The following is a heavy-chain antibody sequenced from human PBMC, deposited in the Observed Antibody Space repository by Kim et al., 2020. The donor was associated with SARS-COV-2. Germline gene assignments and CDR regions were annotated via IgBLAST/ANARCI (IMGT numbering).Heavy chain of an antibody. CDR2: INHSGST. Sequence: SETLSLTCAVYGGSFSGYYWSWIRQPPGKGLEWIGEINHSGSTNYNPSLKSRVTISVDTSKNQFSLKLSSVTAADTAVYYCARGGGARGWYGLAFFDYWGQGTLVTVSS. D-gene: IGHD6-19*01. CDR1: GGSFSGYY. V-gene: IGHV4-34*01. CDR3: ARGGGARGWYGLAFFDY. J-gene: IGHJ4*02.